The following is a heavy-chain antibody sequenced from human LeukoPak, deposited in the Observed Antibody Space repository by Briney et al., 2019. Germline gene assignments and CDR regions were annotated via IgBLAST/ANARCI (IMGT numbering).Heavy chain of an antibody. CDR1: GFTFSSYS. CDR3: AREDTAMVVYYYYYGMDV. D-gene: IGHD5-18*01. Sequence: GGSLRLSCAASGFTFSSYSMNWVRQAPGKGLEWVANIKQDGSEKYYVDSVKGRFTISRDNAKNSLYLQMNSLRAEDTAVYYCAREDTAMVVYYYYYGMDVWGQGTTVTVSS. CDR2: IKQDGSEK. J-gene: IGHJ6*02. V-gene: IGHV3-7*01.